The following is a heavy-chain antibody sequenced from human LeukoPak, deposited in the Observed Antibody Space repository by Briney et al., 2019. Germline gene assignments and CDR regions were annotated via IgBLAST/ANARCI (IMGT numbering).Heavy chain of an antibody. CDR2: ISGSGAST. CDR1: GFTLSTNA. Sequence: GGSLRLSCLTSGFTLSTNAMSWVRQAPGKGLEWISGISGSGASTYYADSVKGRFTISRDDSRNTLYLQMNSLRGDDTAVYYCAKGVGKWESLHFFDYWGQGTLVTVSS. V-gene: IGHV3-23*01. J-gene: IGHJ4*02. D-gene: IGHD1-26*01. CDR3: AKGVGKWESLHFFDY.